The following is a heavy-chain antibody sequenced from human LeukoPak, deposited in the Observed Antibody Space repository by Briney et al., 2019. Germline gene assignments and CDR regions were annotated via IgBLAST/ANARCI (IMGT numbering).Heavy chain of an antibody. V-gene: IGHV3-23*01. J-gene: IGHJ3*02. CDR2: ISGSGGST. Sequence: GGSLRLSCAASGFTFSNYAMSWVRQAPGKGLEWVSAISGSGGSTYYAASVKGRFTISRDNSKNTLYLQMNSLRAEDTAVYYCARDQYDILTGYYHAFDIWGQGTMVTVSS. CDR1: GFTFSNYA. CDR3: ARDQYDILTGYYHAFDI. D-gene: IGHD3-9*01.